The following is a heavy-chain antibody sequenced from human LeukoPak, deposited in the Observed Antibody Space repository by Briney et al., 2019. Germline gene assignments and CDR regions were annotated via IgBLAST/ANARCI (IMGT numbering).Heavy chain of an antibody. V-gene: IGHV4-38-2*01. CDR1: GYSISSGYY. CDR2: IYHSGST. D-gene: IGHD2-2*01. CDR3: ARGYCSSTSCYPEGWFDP. J-gene: IGHJ5*02. Sequence: SETLSLTCAVSGYSISSGYYWGWIRQPPGKGLEGIGSIYHSGSTYYNPSLKSRVTISVDTSKNQFSLKLSSVTAADTAVYYCARGYCSSTSCYPEGWFDPWGQGTLVTVSS.